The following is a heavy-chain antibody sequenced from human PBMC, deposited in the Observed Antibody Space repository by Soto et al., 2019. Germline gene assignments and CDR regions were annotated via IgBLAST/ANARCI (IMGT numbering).Heavy chain of an antibody. V-gene: IGHV2-5*01. CDR2: GYE. CDR1: GFSVTTGGMT. Sequence: QITLKESGPTLVKPTQTLTLTCTVSGFSVTTGGMTLGWIRQPPGTAPEWLALGYEYSPSLQSRLTFTKDTSKNQVLLTMTNMDPADTATYYCTLRENTSRGPIYWGQGILVTVSS. J-gene: IGHJ4*02. CDR3: TLRENTSRGPIY. D-gene: IGHD6-13*01.